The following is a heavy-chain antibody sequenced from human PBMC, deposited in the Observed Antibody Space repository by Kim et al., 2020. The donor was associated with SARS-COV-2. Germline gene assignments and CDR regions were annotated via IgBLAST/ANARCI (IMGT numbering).Heavy chain of an antibody. V-gene: IGHV3-30*01. CDR3: AREGGIVGAHDYYYYYGMDV. Sequence: RFTISRDNDKTTLYLQMNSLRAEDTAVYYCAREGGIVGAHDYYYYYGMDVWGQGTTVTVSS. D-gene: IGHD1-26*01. J-gene: IGHJ6*02.